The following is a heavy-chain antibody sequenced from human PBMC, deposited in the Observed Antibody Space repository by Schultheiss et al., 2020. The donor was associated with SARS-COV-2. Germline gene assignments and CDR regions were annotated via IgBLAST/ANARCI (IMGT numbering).Heavy chain of an antibody. D-gene: IGHD5-12*01. Sequence: SETLSLTCTVSGDSISSFYWSWIRQSPGKGLEWIGYVSSSRSGIYNASLKSRVIISVDTSKNQFSLNLNSVTAADTAVYYCARLDQWIHDYWGQGTLVTVSS. CDR2: VSSSRSG. J-gene: IGHJ4*02. CDR1: GDSISSFY. V-gene: IGHV4-59*01. CDR3: ARLDQWIHDY.